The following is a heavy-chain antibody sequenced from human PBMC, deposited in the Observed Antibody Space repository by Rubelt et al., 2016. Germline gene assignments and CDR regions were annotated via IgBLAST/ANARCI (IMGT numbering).Heavy chain of an antibody. Sequence: EVQVVESGGGLVQPGGSLRLSCAASGFIFSTYSMSWVRQAPGKGLEWVANIREDGNEKNYLDYVKGRFIISRDNAKNALLLQMNSLWVEDTAGDYCARGHLAVQPNWGQGTLVAVSS. J-gene: IGHJ4*02. CDR2: IREDGNEK. CDR1: GFIFSTYS. V-gene: IGHV3-7*02. D-gene: IGHD6-19*01. CDR3: ARGHLAVQPN.